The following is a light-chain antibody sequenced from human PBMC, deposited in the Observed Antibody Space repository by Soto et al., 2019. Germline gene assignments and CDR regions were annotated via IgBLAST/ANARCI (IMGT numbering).Light chain of an antibody. J-gene: IGKJ2*01. CDR3: QQYGTSPPYT. CDR2: GPS. Sequence: DIVLTQSPGTLSLSPGERATLSCRASQSVSSSYLAWYQQKPGQAPRLLIYGPSSRATGIPDRFSGSGSGTDFTLTISRMEPDDFAVYYCQQYGTSPPYTFGQGTKLEIK. CDR1: QSVSSSY. V-gene: IGKV3-20*01.